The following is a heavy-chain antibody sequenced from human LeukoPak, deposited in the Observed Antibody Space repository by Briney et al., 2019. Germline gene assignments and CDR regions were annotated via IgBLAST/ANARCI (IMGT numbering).Heavy chain of an antibody. V-gene: IGHV1-2*02. CDR2: INPNSGGT. D-gene: IGHD2-15*01. Sequence: ASVKVSCKASGYTFTGYYMHWVRQAPGQGLEWMGWINPNSGGTNYAQKFQGRVTMSRDTSISTAYMELSGLRSDDTAVYYCARYCSGGSCYNWFDPWGQGTLVTVSS. CDR1: GYTFTGYY. CDR3: ARYCSGGSCYNWFDP. J-gene: IGHJ5*02.